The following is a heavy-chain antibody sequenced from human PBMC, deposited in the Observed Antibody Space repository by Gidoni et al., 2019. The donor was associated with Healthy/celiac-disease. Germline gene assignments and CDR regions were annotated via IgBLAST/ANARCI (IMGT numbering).Heavy chain of an antibody. CDR2: INAGNGNT. Sequence: QVQLVQSGAEVKKPGASGKFSCKASGYTFTSYAMHWVRQAPGQRLEWMGWINAGNGNTKYSQKFQGRVTITRDTSASTAYMELSSLRSEDTAVYYCARIRYPYAFDIWGQGTMVTVSS. D-gene: IGHD1-1*01. J-gene: IGHJ3*02. CDR3: ARIRYPYAFDI. CDR1: GYTFTSYA. V-gene: IGHV1-3*01.